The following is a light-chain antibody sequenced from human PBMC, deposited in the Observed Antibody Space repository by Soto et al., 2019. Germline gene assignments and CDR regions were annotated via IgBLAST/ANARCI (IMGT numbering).Light chain of an antibody. Sequence: TVSTQSLATVSLYPGERATLSCRASQSVSSYLAWYQQKPGQAPRLLIYDASSRVAGIPARFRGSGSGTDFTLTISSLEPKHFAVYYCQQRLKTLAQGTMEDVK. CDR1: QSVSSY. CDR2: DAS. V-gene: IGKV3-11*01. J-gene: IGKJ1*01. CDR3: QQRLKT.